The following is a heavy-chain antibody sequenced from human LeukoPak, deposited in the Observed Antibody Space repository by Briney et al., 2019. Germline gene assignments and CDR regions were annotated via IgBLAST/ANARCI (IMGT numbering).Heavy chain of an antibody. V-gene: IGHV3-48*04. CDR1: GFTFSSYS. CDR3: ARGTRWEPFDY. Sequence: RSGGSLRLSCAASGFTFSSYSMNWVRQAPGKGLEWVSYISLTGIINYVDSVKGRFTISRDNVKNSLHLQMNSLRAEDTAVYFCARGTRWEPFDYWGQGTLVTVSS. CDR2: ISLTGII. J-gene: IGHJ4*02. D-gene: IGHD1-26*01.